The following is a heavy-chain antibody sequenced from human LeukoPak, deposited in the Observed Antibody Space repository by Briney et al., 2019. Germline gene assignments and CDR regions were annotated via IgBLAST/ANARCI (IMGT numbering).Heavy chain of an antibody. Sequence: SETLSLTCTVSGGPVSSGSYYWSWIRQPPGKGLEWIGYIYYSGSTNYNPSLKSRVTISVDTSKNQFSLKLSSVTAADTAVYYCARSRYYDILTGYYRGLDFDYWGQGTLVTVSS. V-gene: IGHV4-61*01. D-gene: IGHD3-9*01. J-gene: IGHJ4*02. CDR1: GGPVSSGSYY. CDR3: ARSRYYDILTGYYRGLDFDY. CDR2: IYYSGST.